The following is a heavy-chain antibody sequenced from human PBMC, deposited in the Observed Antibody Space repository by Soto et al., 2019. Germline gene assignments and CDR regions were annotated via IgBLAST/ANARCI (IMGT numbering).Heavy chain of an antibody. CDR2: INHSGST. D-gene: IGHD3-10*01. CDR1: GGSFSGYY. V-gene: IGHV4-34*01. CDR3: ARGKSMVRGVRYYYGMDV. Sequence: PSETLSLTCAVYGGSFSGYYWSWIRQPPGKGLEWIGEINHSGSTNYNPSLKSRVTISVDTSKNQFSLKLSSVTAADTAVYYCARGKSMVRGVRYYYGMDVWGQGTTVTVSS. J-gene: IGHJ6*02.